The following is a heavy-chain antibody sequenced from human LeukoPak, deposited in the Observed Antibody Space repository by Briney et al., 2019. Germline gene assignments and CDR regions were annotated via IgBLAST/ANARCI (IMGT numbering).Heavy chain of an antibody. J-gene: IGHJ4*02. CDR3: AGDLISGSGSLGY. Sequence: GGSLRLSCAASGFTFSSYWMHWVRHAPGKGLVWVSRINSNGSPTQYADSVKGRFTISRDNAKNTLYLQVNSLRAEDTAVYYCAGDLISGSGSLGYWGQGTLVTVSS. D-gene: IGHD3-10*01. CDR1: GFTFSSYW. V-gene: IGHV3-74*01. CDR2: INSNGSPT.